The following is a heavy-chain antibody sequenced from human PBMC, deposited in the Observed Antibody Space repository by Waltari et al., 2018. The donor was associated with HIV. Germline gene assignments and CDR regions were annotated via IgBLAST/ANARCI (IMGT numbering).Heavy chain of an antibody. CDR2: ISNSSSYI. CDR1: GLSLSSYS. Sequence: EVQLVESGGGLVKPGGSLRLSCADSGLSLSSYSMNWVRQAPGKGVEWVSSISNSSSYIDYADSVKGRFTISRDNAKNSLYLQMNSLRVEDTAVYYCANSGGIGPYGMDVWGKGTTVTVSS. D-gene: IGHD6-13*01. CDR3: ANSGGIGPYGMDV. J-gene: IGHJ6*04. V-gene: IGHV3-21*01.